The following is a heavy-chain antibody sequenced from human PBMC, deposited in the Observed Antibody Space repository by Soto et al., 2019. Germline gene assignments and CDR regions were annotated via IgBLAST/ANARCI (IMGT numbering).Heavy chain of an antibody. CDR1: GGTFSSYA. Sequence: ASVKVSCKASGGTFSSYAISWVRQAPGQGLEWMGGIIPIFGTANYAQKFQGRVTITADKSTSTAYMELSSLRSEDTAVYYCARTGYSTSWTATYYYYYGMDVSGQGTTVTVYS. CDR3: ARTGYSTSWTATYYYYYGMDV. D-gene: IGHD6-13*01. V-gene: IGHV1-69*06. J-gene: IGHJ6*02. CDR2: IIPIFGTA.